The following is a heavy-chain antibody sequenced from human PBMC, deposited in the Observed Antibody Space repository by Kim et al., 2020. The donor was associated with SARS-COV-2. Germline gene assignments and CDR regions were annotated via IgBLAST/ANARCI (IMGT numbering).Heavy chain of an antibody. D-gene: IGHD3-22*01. CDR3: AKVLPTGYYYAF. Sequence: THYADAVKGRFIVSRDNSKDTLYLQMNNLRADDTAVYYCAKVLPTGYYYAFWGHGTLVTVSA. CDR2: T. V-gene: IGHV3-23*01. J-gene: IGHJ4*01.